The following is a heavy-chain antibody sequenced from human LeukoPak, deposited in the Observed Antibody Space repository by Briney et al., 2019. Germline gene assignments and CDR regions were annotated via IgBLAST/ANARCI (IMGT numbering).Heavy chain of an antibody. CDR3: ARHLGDVVVVPAAKNWFDP. J-gene: IGHJ5*02. D-gene: IGHD2-2*01. CDR1: GGSISSSSYY. Sequence: PSETLSLTCAVPGGSISSSSYYWGWIRQPPGKGLEWIGSIYYSGSTYYNPSLKSRVTISVDTSKNQFSLKLSSVTAADTAVYYCARHLGDVVVVPAAKNWFDPWGQGTLVTVSS. CDR2: IYYSGST. V-gene: IGHV4-39*01.